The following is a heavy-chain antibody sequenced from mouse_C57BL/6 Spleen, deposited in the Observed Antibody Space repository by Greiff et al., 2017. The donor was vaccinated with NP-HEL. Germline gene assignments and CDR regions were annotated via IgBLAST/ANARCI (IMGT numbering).Heavy chain of an antibody. CDR2: IWSGGST. D-gene: IGHD2-2*01. J-gene: IGHJ4*01. CDR3: ASLYGYERDAMDY. CDR1: GFSLTSYG. Sequence: QVQLKESGPGLVQPSQSLSITCTVSGFSLTSYGVHWVRQSPGKGLEWLGVIWSGGSTDYNAAFISRLSISKDNSKSQVFFKMNSLQADDTAIYYCASLYGYERDAMDYWGQGTSVTVSS. V-gene: IGHV2-2*01.